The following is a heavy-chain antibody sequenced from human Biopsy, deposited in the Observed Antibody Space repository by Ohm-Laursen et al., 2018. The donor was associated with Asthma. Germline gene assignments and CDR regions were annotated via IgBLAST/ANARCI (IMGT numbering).Heavy chain of an antibody. CDR3: ARGQKSAGDRWFDP. J-gene: IGHJ5*02. Sequence: ASVKVSCKASGYNFISFAIHWVRQAPGQRLEWMGRINPNSGGTNYAQKFQGRVTMTRDTSISTAYMEVSRLRSDDTAVYYCARGQKSAGDRWFDPWGQGTLVTVSS. D-gene: IGHD6-13*01. CDR1: GYNFISFA. CDR2: INPNSGGT. V-gene: IGHV1-2*06.